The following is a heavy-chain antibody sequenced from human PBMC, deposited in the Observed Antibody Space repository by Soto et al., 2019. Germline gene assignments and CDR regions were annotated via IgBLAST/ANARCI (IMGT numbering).Heavy chain of an antibody. CDR3: ASAGYCTNGVCSYSYYYYYGMDV. V-gene: IGHV3-48*02. J-gene: IGHJ6*02. Sequence: EVQLVESGGDLVQPGVSLRLSCAASGLIFSSYARNWVRQAPGKGLEWVSYISSSGSYILYADSVKGRFTVSRDNAMSSLFLQMNGLLDEDTAIYHCASAGYCTNGVCSYSYYYYYGMDVWGQGTTVTVSS. D-gene: IGHD2-8*01. CDR1: GLIFSSYA. CDR2: ISSSGSYI.